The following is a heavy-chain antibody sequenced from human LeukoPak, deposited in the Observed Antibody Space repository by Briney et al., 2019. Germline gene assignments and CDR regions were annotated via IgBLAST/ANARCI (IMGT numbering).Heavy chain of an antibody. D-gene: IGHD2-21*02. Sequence: SETLSLTCTVSGGSISSYYWSWIRQPPGKGLEWIGYIYYSGSTNYNPSLKSRVTISVDTSKNQFSLKLSSVTAADTAVYYCARASGDCWFDPWGQGTLVTVSS. CDR3: ARASGDCWFDP. CDR2: IYYSGST. J-gene: IGHJ5*02. V-gene: IGHV4-59*01. CDR1: GGSISSYY.